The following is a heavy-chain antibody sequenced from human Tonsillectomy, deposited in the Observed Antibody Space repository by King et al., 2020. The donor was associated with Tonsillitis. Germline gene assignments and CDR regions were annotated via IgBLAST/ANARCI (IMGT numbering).Heavy chain of an antibody. D-gene: IGHD4-17*01. CDR1: GFTFDDYG. Sequence: VQLVESGGGVVRPGGSLRLSCAASGFTFDDYGMSWVRQAPGKGLEWVALINWNTGSARYADSVKGRFTISRDNAKNSLYLQMSSLRAEDTALYYCARRASTVTWWYFDLWGRGTLVTVSS. CDR3: ARRASTVTWWYFDL. J-gene: IGHJ2*01. CDR2: INWNTGSA. V-gene: IGHV3-20*04.